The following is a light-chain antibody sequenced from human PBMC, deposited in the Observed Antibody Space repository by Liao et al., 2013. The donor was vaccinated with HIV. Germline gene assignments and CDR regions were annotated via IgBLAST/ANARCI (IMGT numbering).Light chain of an antibody. J-gene: IGLJ1*01. CDR1: TLGNKY. CDR2: QDS. Sequence: SYELTQPPSVSVSPGQTASITCSGDTLGNKYAYWYQQTPGQSPVLVIFQDSKRPSGIPERFAGSNSGNTATLTISGTQAMDEADYYCQAWDSSPYVFGTGTKVTVL. CDR3: QAWDSSPYV. V-gene: IGLV3-1*01.